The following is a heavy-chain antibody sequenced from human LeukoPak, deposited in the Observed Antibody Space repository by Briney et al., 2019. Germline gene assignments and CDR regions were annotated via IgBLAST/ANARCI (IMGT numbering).Heavy chain of an antibody. CDR1: GFTFSSYA. V-gene: IGHV3-21*01. CDR3: ARGNVAARPDY. Sequence: PGGSLRLSCAASGFTFSSYAMSWVRQAPGKGLEWVSSISNSNTYIYYADSVKGRFTISRDNAKNSLYLQLNSLRVEDTAVYYCARGNVAARPDYWGQGTLVTVSS. D-gene: IGHD6-6*01. CDR2: ISNSNTYI. J-gene: IGHJ4*02.